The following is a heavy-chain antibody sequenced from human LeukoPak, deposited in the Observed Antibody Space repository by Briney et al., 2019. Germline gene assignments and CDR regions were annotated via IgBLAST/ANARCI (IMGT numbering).Heavy chain of an antibody. V-gene: IGHV1-8*01. Sequence: ASVKVSCKASGYTFTSYDINWVRQATGQGLEWMGWMNPHSGNTGYAQKFQGRVTMTRNTSISTAYMELSSLRSEDTAVYYCARGVGGNDHFDYWGQGTLVTVSS. CDR3: ARGVGGNDHFDY. CDR2: MNPHSGNT. CDR1: GYTFTSYD. J-gene: IGHJ4*02. D-gene: IGHD4-23*01.